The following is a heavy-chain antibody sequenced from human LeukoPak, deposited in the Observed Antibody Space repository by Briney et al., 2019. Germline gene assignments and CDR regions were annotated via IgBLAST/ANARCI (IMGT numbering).Heavy chain of an antibody. CDR1: GGSISSSPYY. V-gene: IGHV4-39*01. CDR3: ARPLNYYYYMDV. Sequence: SETLSLTCTVSGGSISSSPYYWGWLRQPPGKGLEWIGSIYYSGSTYYNPSLKSRVTISVDTSKNQFSLNLNSVTAADTAVYYCARPLNYYYYMDVWGKGTTVTVSS. CDR2: IYYSGST. J-gene: IGHJ6*03.